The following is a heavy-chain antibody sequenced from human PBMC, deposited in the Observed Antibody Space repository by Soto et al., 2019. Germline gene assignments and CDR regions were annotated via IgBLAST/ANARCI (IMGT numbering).Heavy chain of an antibody. D-gene: IGHD5-12*01. CDR2: FDPEDGET. V-gene: IGHV1-24*01. J-gene: IGHJ4*02. CDR3: ATAGEMATIFHY. CDR1: GYTLTELS. Sequence: GASVKVSCKVSGYTLTELSTHWVRQAPGKGLEWMGGFDPEDGETIYAQKFQGRVTMTEDTSTDTAYMELSSLRSEDTAVYYCATAGEMATIFHYWGQGTLVTVSS.